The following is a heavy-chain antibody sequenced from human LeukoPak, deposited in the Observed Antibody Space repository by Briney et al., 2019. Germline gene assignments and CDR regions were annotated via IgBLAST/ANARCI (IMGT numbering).Heavy chain of an antibody. Sequence: PGRSLILSCSASGFTFDDYAMHWVRQAPGKGLEWVSGISWNSGSIVYADSVKGRFNISRDNAKNSVYLQMNSLRAEDMALYYCAKVANGDSSGYYGAFDIWGQGTMVTVSS. J-gene: IGHJ3*02. V-gene: IGHV3-9*03. D-gene: IGHD3-22*01. CDR2: ISWNSGSI. CDR3: AKVANGDSSGYYGAFDI. CDR1: GFTFDDYA.